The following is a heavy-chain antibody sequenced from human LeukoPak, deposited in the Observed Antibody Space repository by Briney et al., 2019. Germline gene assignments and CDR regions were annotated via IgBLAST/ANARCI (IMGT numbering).Heavy chain of an antibody. CDR1: GGSISSGGYS. CDR3: ASGLVVVRPYYYYGMDV. V-gene: IGHV4-30-2*01. Sequence: SETLSLTCAVSGGSISSGGYSWSWIRQPPGKGLEWIGYIYHSGSTYYNPSLKSRVTISVERSKNQFSLKLSSVTAADTAVYYCASGLVVVRPYYYYGMDVWGQGTTVTVSS. D-gene: IGHD2-2*01. CDR2: IYHSGST. J-gene: IGHJ6*02.